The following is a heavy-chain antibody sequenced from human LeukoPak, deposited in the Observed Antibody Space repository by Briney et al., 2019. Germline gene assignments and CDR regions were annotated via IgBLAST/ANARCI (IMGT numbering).Heavy chain of an antibody. CDR2: ISYDGSNK. Sequence: QTGGSLRLSCAASGFNFSSYGMHWVRQAPGKGLEWVAVISYDGSNKYYADSVKGRFTISRDNSKNTLYLQMYSLRAEDTAVYYCASRGFYYDFWSAADYWGQGTLVTVSS. D-gene: IGHD3-3*01. CDR1: GFNFSSYG. J-gene: IGHJ4*02. V-gene: IGHV3-30*03. CDR3: ASRGFYYDFWSAADY.